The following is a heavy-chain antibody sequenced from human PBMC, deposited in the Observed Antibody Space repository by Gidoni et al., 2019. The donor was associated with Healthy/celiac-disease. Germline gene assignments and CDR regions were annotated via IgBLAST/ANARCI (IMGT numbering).Heavy chain of an antibody. Sequence: QVQLQESGPGLVKPSETLSLTCTVSGGSVSSGSYYWSWIRQPPGKGLEWIGYIYYSGSTNYNPSLKSRVTISVDTSKNQFSLKLSSVTAADTAVYYCAREYYYGSGSCGMDVWGQGTTVTVSS. CDR1: GGSVSSGSYY. CDR3: AREYYYGSGSCGMDV. D-gene: IGHD3-10*01. V-gene: IGHV4-61*01. CDR2: IYYSGST. J-gene: IGHJ6*02.